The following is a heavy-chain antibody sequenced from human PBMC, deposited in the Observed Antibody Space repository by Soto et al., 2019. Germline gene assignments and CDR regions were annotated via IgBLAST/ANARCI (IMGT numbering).Heavy chain of an antibody. V-gene: IGHV3-74*01. D-gene: IGHD6-19*01. CDR3: ARQKGSSGWGGSLGY. CDR2: INSDGSST. CDR1: GFTFSSYW. J-gene: IGHJ4*02. Sequence: EVQLVASGGGLVQPGGSLRLSCAASGFTFSSYWMHWVRQAPGKGLVWVSRINSDGSSTSYADSVKGRFTISRDNAKNTLYLQMNTLRAEDTAVYYCARQKGSSGWGGSLGYWGQGTLVTVAS.